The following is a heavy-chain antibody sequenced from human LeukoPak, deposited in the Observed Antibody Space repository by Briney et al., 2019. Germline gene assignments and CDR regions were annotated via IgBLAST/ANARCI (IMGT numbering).Heavy chain of an antibody. Sequence: GGSLRLSCTASGFTFSNYGMHWIRQAPGKGLEWVAVMWVWNDGSNEYYADSVKGRFTIARDNSKNTLYLQMVSLRAEDTADYYCARDRFPHDDAHYGMDVWGQGTTVTVSS. D-gene: IGHD3-16*01. V-gene: IGHV3-33*01. CDR3: ARDRFPHDDAHYGMDV. CDR1: GFTFSNYG. J-gene: IGHJ6*02. CDR2: MWVWNDGSNE.